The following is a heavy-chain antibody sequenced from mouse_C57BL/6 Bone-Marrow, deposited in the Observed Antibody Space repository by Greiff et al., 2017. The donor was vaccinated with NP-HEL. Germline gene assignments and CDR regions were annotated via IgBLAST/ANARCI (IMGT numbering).Heavy chain of an antibody. CDR1: GYTFTSYT. CDR2: INPSSGYT. Sequence: QVQLQQSGAELARPGASVKMSCKASGYTFTSYTMPWVKQRPGQGLEWIGYINPSSGYTKYNQKFKDKATLTADKSSSTAYMQLSSLTSEDSAVYYCARGLLFDYWGQGTTLTVSS. CDR3: ARGLLFDY. V-gene: IGHV1-4*01. J-gene: IGHJ2*01.